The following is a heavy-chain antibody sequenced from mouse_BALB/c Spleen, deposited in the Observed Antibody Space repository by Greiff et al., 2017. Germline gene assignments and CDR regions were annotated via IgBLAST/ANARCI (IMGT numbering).Heavy chain of an antibody. CDR1: GYTFTSYV. J-gene: IGHJ3*01. D-gene: IGHD2-4*01. Sequence: EVQGVESGPELVKPGASVKMSCKASGYTFTSYVMHWVKQKPGQGLEWIGYINPYNDGTKYNEKFKGKATLTSDKSSSTAYMELSSLTSEDSAVYYCARRGMITTGDAFAYWGQGTLVTVSA. CDR3: ARRGMITTGDAFAY. V-gene: IGHV1-14*01. CDR2: INPYNDGT.